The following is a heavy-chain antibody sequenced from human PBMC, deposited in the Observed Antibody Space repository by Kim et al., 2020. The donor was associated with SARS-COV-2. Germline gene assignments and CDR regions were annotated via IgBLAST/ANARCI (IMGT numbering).Heavy chain of an antibody. CDR2: VHYSGTS. J-gene: IGHJ4*02. CDR1: GGSISSSTDY. Sequence: SETLSLTCTVSGGSISSSTDYWTWIRQPPGKGLEWIGNVHYSGTSYYSPSLKSRVTISVDTSKNQFSLKVSSVTATDTAVYYCARHVSPPAAGLDYWGQGALVTVSS. CDR3: ARHVSPPAAGLDY. V-gene: IGHV4-39*01. D-gene: IGHD6-13*01.